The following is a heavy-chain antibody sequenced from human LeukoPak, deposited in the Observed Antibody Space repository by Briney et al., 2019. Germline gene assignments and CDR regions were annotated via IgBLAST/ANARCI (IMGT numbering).Heavy chain of an antibody. D-gene: IGHD3-10*01. CDR2: MSGDGSST. CDR3: ARALSNTVRGVGDY. V-gene: IGHV3-74*01. Sequence: PGGSLRLSCAAFGFTFSNYWMNWVRQVPGKGLMWVSRMSGDGSSTNYADSVKGRFTISRDNAKNTLYLQMNSLRVEDTAVYYCARALSNTVRGVGDYWGQGTLVTVSS. J-gene: IGHJ4*02. CDR1: GFTFSNYW.